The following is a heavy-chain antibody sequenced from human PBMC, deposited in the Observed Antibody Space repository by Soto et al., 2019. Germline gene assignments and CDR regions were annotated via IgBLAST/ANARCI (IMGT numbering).Heavy chain of an antibody. V-gene: IGHV3-23*01. D-gene: IGHD2-15*01. Sequence: GESLKISCAASGFTFSSYAMSWVRQAPGKGLEWVSAISGSGGSTYYADSVKGRFTISRDNSKNTLYLQMNSLRAEDTAVYYCAKKADCSGGSCFYYYGMDVWGQGTTVTVSS. J-gene: IGHJ6*02. CDR1: GFTFSSYA. CDR3: AKKADCSGGSCFYYYGMDV. CDR2: ISGSGGST.